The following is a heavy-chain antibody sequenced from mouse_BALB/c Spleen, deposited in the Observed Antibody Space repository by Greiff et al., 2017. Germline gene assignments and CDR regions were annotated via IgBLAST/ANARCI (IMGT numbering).Heavy chain of an antibody. CDR2: IDPENGDT. CDR1: GFNIKDYY. V-gene: IGHV14-4*02. D-gene: IGHD2-4*01. Sequence: EVKLVESGAELVRSGASVKLSCTASGFNIKDYYMHWVKQRPEQGLEWIGWIDPENGDTEYAPKFQGKATMTADTSSNTAYLQLSSLTSEDTAVYYCRSTMITTNYAMDYWGQGTSVTVSS. J-gene: IGHJ4*01. CDR3: RSTMITTNYAMDY.